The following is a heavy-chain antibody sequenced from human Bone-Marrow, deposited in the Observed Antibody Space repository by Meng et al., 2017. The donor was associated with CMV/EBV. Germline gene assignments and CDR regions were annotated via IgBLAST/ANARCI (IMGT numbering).Heavy chain of an antibody. CDR3: ARGPANQPSGFAYGWDV. CDR1: GFTFSIYW. Sequence: GEALKISCVASGFTFSIYWMHWVRQVPGKGMVWVSRLNSNGRSPTYADSVKGRFTTSRDNDKNTLYLQMNSLTVEDTAVYYCARGPANQPSGFAYGWDVWGHGTTVTVSS. D-gene: IGHD6-19*01. CDR2: LNSNGRSP. J-gene: IGHJ6*02. V-gene: IGHV3-74*01.